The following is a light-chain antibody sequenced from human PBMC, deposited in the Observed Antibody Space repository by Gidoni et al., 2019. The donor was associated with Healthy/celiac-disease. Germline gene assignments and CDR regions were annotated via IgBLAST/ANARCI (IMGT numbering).Light chain of an antibody. V-gene: IGKV3-11*01. CDR1: QSVSSS. Sequence: EIVLTQSPATLSLSPGERATLPCRASQSVSSSLAWYQQKPGQAPRLLIYDASHRATGIPARFSGSGSGTDFTLTISSLEPEDFAVYYCQQRSNWPPITFGQGTRLEIK. J-gene: IGKJ5*01. CDR3: QQRSNWPPIT. CDR2: DAS.